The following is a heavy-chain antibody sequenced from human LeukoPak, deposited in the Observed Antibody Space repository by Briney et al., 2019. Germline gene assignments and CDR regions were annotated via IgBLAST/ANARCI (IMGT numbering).Heavy chain of an antibody. CDR2: INHSGST. J-gene: IGHJ6*03. V-gene: IGHV4-34*01. Sequence: PSETLSLTCAVYGGSFSGYYWSWIRQPPGKGLEWIGEINHSGSTNYNPSLKSRVTISVDTSKNQFSLKLSSVTAADTAVYYCARLGFQRHYYYYYMDVWGKGTTVTVSS. CDR1: GGSFSGYY. CDR3: ARLGFQRHYYYYYMDV. D-gene: IGHD5-24*01.